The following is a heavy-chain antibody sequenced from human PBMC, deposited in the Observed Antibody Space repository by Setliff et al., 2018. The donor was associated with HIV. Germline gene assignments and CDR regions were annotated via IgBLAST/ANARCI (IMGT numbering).Heavy chain of an antibody. Sequence: PSETLSLTCNVSGGSISNYYWTWMRQPPGKRLEWVAYISYSGNTNYHPALRSRLTITRDTSNNQVSLTLRSVTPEDTAIYFCARDAELPGPPVHDAFDLWGPGTMVT. J-gene: IGHJ3*01. CDR2: ISYSGNT. V-gene: IGHV4-59*01. CDR3: ARDAELPGPPVHDAFDL. CDR1: GGSISNYY. D-gene: IGHD1-1*01.